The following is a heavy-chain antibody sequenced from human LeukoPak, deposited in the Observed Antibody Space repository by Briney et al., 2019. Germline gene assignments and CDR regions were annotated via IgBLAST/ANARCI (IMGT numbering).Heavy chain of an antibody. Sequence: GPSVKVSCKTSGYTFTNYGVTWVRQAPGQGLEWMGWISPYNGHIQYAQNFQGRVTMTTDTSTSTVYMELRSLRSDDTAVYYCATQLGHIGNGYDYDNWGQGTLVTVSS. CDR3: ATQLGHIGNGYDYDN. D-gene: IGHD5-12*01. CDR2: ISPYNGHI. J-gene: IGHJ4*02. V-gene: IGHV1-18*01. CDR1: GYTFTNYG.